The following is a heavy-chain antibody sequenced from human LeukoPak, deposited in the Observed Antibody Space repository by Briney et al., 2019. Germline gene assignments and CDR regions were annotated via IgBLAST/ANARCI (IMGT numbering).Heavy chain of an antibody. CDR3: ATEGQTYYFDN. CDR1: GGTFSRYG. V-gene: IGHV1-69*05. J-gene: IGHJ4*02. CDR2: IIPLFGTA. Sequence: SVKVSCKASGGTFSRYGISWVRQPPGQGLEWLGGIIPLFGTANYAQKFQGRVTITTDESTSTAYMELNSLRSQDTALYYCATEGQTYYFDNWGQGTLVTVSS.